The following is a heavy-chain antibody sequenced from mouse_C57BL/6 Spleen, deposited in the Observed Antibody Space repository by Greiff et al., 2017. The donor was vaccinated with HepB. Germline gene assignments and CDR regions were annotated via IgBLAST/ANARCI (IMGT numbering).Heavy chain of an antibody. CDR2: INPNNGGT. J-gene: IGHJ3*01. Sequence: EVQLQQSGPELVKPGASVKISCKASGYTFTDYYMNWVKQSHGKSLEWIGDINPNNGGTSYNQKFKGKATLTVDKSSSTAYMERRSLTSEDSAVYYCARGGYYGPFAYWGQGTLVTVSA. V-gene: IGHV1-26*01. CDR3: ARGGYYGPFAY. D-gene: IGHD1-1*01. CDR1: GYTFTDYY.